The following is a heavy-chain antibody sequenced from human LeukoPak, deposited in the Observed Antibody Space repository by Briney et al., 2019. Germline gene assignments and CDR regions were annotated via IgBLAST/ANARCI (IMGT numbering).Heavy chain of an antibody. D-gene: IGHD3-10*01. CDR2: INHSGST. J-gene: IGHJ5*02. Sequence: PSETLSLTCAVYGGSFSGYYWSWIRQPPGKGLEWIGEINHSGSTNYNPSLKSRVTISVDTSKNQFSLKLSSVTAADTAVYYCARGGYYGSGNDFRFDPWGQGTLVTVSS. V-gene: IGHV4-34*01. CDR3: ARGGYYGSGNDFRFDP. CDR1: GGSFSGYY.